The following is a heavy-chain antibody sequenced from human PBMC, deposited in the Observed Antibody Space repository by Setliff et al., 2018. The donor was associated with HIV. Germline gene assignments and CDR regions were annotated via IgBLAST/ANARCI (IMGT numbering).Heavy chain of an antibody. D-gene: IGHD5-18*01. Sequence: KVSCKASGYTFINFGITWVRQAPGQGLEWVGYISGYNGNTKYAQNVQGRVTMTTDTSTSTAYMELRSLRYDDTAVYYCARDPRSGYDSDTAMVTVYYYYMDVWGKGTTVTVSS. J-gene: IGHJ6*03. CDR2: ISGYNGNT. V-gene: IGHV1-18*04. CDR1: GYTFINFG. CDR3: ARDPRSGYDSDTAMVTVYYYYMDV.